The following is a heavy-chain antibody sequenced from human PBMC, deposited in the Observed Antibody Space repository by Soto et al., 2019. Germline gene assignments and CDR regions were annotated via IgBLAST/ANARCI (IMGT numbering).Heavy chain of an antibody. CDR1: GFTFGTYS. Sequence: GGSLRLSCAGSGFTFGTYSMNWVRQAAGKGLEWIAYISYDSDTIQYADSVKGRFTISRDNAKNSLYLQMNSLRDEDTAVYYCAKLYNDYVWGQGTTVTVSS. CDR2: ISYDSDTI. V-gene: IGHV3-48*02. J-gene: IGHJ6*02. CDR3: AKLYNDYV. D-gene: IGHD3-3*01.